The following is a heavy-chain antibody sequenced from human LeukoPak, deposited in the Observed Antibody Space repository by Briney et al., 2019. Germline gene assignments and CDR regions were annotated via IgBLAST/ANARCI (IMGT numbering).Heavy chain of an antibody. CDR2: IRYDGSNK. CDR3: ARSPADLYSTPGNYYYYYMDV. V-gene: IGHV3-30*02. CDR1: GSTFSSYG. J-gene: IGHJ6*03. Sequence: GGSLRLSCAASGSTFSSYGMHWVRQAPGKGLEWVAFIRYDGSNKYYADSVKGRFTISRDNSKNTLYLQMNSLRAEDTAVYYCARSPADLYSTPGNYYYYYMDVWGKGTTVTVSS. D-gene: IGHD4-11*01.